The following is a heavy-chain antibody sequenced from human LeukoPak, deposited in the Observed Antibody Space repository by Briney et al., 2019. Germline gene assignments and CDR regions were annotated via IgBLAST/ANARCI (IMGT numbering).Heavy chain of an antibody. Sequence: GESLKISCKGSGYSFTSYWIGWVRQMPGKALEWMGIIYPGDSDTRYSPSFQGQVTISADKSISTAYLQWSSLKASDTAMYYCARHHCSSTSCYRGYYYYGMDVWGQGTTVTVSS. CDR3: ARHHCSSTSCYRGYYYYGMDV. V-gene: IGHV5-51*01. CDR2: IYPGDSDT. D-gene: IGHD2-2*02. J-gene: IGHJ6*02. CDR1: GYSFTSYW.